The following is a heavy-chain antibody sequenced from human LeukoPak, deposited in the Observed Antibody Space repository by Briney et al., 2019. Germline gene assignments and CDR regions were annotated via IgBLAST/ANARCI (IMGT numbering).Heavy chain of an antibody. J-gene: IGHJ4*02. CDR3: ARAGVGATTPPYYFDY. CDR1: GFSFSDYN. Sequence: GGSLRLSCAASGFSFSDYNMNWVRQAPGKGLGWVSSISSSSSYIYYADSVRGRFTISRDNAKNSLYLQMNSLRAEDTAVYYCARAGVGATTPPYYFDYWGQGTLVTVSS. CDR2: ISSSSSYI. V-gene: IGHV3-21*01. D-gene: IGHD1-26*01.